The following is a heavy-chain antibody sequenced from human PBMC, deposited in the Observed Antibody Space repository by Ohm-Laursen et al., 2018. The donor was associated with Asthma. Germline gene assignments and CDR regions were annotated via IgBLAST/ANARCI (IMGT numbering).Heavy chain of an antibody. Sequence: ASVKVSCKASGYTFTNYYIHWVRQAPGQGLEWMGITNPTGGSTTYAQNFQGRVTMTRDTSTSTVYMELSSLRSEDTAVYFCARDRGDYDDYVVLDPWGQGTLVTVSS. CDR1: GYTFTNYY. J-gene: IGHJ5*02. CDR2: TNPTGGST. CDR3: ARDRGDYDDYVVLDP. D-gene: IGHD4-17*01. V-gene: IGHV1-46*01.